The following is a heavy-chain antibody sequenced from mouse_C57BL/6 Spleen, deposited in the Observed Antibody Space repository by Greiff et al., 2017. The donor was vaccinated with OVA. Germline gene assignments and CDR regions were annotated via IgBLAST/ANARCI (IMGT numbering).Heavy chain of an antibody. V-gene: IGHV1-50*01. CDR3: ASYYYGSSPQY. J-gene: IGHJ2*01. D-gene: IGHD1-1*01. CDR1: GYTFTSYW. CDR2: IDPSDSYT. Sequence: VQLQQPGAELVKPGASVKLSCKASGYTFTSYWMQWVKQRPGQGLEWIGEIDPSDSYTNYNQKFKGKATLTVDTSSSTAYMQLSSLTSEDSAVYYCASYYYGSSPQYWGQGTTLTVSS.